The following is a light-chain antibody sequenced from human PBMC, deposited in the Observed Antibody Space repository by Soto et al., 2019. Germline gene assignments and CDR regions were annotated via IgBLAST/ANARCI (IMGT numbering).Light chain of an antibody. Sequence: DIKMTQSLSTLSASVGDTVPITCRASQSISSWLAWYQQKPGKAPKLLIYEASSLESGVPSRFSGSGSGTEFTLTISSLQPDDFATYYCQQYNSYSGAFGQGTKVDIK. CDR3: QQYNSYSGA. CDR2: EAS. J-gene: IGKJ1*01. V-gene: IGKV1-5*01. CDR1: QSISSW.